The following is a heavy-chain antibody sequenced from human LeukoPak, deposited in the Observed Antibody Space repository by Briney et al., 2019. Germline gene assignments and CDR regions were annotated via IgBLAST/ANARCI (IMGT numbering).Heavy chain of an antibody. D-gene: IGHD5-18*01. CDR3: ARVHGSRGLPEYYFDY. V-gene: IGHV1-2*02. Sequence: ASVKVSCKASGYTFTSYYMHWVRQAPGQGLEWMGWINPNSGGTNYAQKFQGRVTMTRDTSISTAYMELSRLRSDDTAVYYCARVHGSRGLPEYYFDYWGQGTLVTVSS. CDR1: GYTFTSYY. J-gene: IGHJ4*02. CDR2: INPNSGGT.